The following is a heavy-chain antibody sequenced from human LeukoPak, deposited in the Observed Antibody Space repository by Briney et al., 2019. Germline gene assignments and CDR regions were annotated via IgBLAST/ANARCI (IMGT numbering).Heavy chain of an antibody. D-gene: IGHD6-6*01. CDR3: AGEDSIAASIDY. J-gene: IGHJ4*02. V-gene: IGHV4-39*07. CDR2: IYYSGST. Sequence: SETLSLTCTVSGGSISSSSYYWCWIRQPTGKGLEWIGSIYYSGSTYYNPSLKSRVTISVDTSKNQFSLKLSSVTAADTAVYYCAGEDSIAASIDYWGQGTLVTVSS. CDR1: GGSISSSSYY.